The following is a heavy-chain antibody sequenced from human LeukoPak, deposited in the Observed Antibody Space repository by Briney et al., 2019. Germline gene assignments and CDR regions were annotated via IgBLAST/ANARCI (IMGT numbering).Heavy chain of an antibody. CDR2: ITRTGRI. CDR3: ARESRITGTTAPRGFDY. CDR1: GGSFSGYY. J-gene: IGHJ4*02. V-gene: IGHV4-34*01. D-gene: IGHD1-7*01. Sequence: SETLSLTCAVYGGSFSGYYWSWIRQPPEKGLDWIGEITRTGRINYNPALKGRVTMSLDTSKNQFSLELSSMTAADTAVYYCARESRITGTTAPRGFDYWGQGTLVTVSS.